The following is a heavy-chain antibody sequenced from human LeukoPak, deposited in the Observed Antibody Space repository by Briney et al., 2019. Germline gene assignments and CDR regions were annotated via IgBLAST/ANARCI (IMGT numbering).Heavy chain of an antibody. CDR3: ARLTDILTGYSDY. V-gene: IGHV1-18*01. CDR2: ISAYNGNT. J-gene: IGHJ4*02. CDR1: GYTFTSYG. D-gene: IGHD3-9*01. Sequence: ASVKVSCKASGYTFTSYGISWVRQAPGQGLEWMGWISAYNGNTNYAQKLQGRVTMTTDKSTSTAYMELSSLRSEDTAVYYCARLTDILTGYSDYWGQGTLVTVSS.